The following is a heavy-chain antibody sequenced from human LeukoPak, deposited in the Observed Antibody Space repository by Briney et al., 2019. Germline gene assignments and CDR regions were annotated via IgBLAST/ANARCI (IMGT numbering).Heavy chain of an antibody. CDR2: IYYSGST. V-gene: IGHV4-30-4*07. Sequence: PSQTLSLTCAVSGDSMSGGGYSWSWVRQPLGKGLECIGYIYYSGSTNYNPSLKSRVTISVDTSKNQFSLKLSSVTAAGTAVYFCARIMAVRGAPDYFHYGIDVWGQGTTVTVSS. CDR1: GDSMSGGGYS. J-gene: IGHJ6*02. D-gene: IGHD3-10*01. CDR3: ARIMAVRGAPDYFHYGIDV.